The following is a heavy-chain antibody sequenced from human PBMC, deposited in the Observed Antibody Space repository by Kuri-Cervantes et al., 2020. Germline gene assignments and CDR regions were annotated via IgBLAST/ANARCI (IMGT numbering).Heavy chain of an antibody. J-gene: IGHJ6*02. V-gene: IGHV3-30*18. Sequence: GESLKISCAASGFTFSSYGMHWVRQAPGKGLEWVEVISYDGSNKYYADSVKGRFTISRDNSKNTLYLQMNSLRAEDTAVYYCAKSAIFGVVTPYYYYYGTDVWGQGTTVTVSS. CDR3: AKSAIFGVVTPYYYYYGTDV. CDR2: ISYDGSNK. D-gene: IGHD3-3*01. CDR1: GFTFSSYG.